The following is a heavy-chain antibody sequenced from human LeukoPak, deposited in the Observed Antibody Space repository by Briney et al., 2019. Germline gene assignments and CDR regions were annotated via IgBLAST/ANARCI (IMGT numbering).Heavy chain of an antibody. D-gene: IGHD5-12*01. CDR2: IYYSGGT. CDR3: AGNSGYDFYRFDY. V-gene: IGHV4-39*01. J-gene: IGHJ4*02. Sequence: SETLSLTCTVSAGSITSSSYYWGWIHQPPGKGLEWIGSIYYSGGTYYNPSLKSRLTISVDTSKNQFSLRLSSVTAADTAVYYCAGNSGYDFYRFDYWGQGTLVTVSS. CDR1: AGSITSSSYY.